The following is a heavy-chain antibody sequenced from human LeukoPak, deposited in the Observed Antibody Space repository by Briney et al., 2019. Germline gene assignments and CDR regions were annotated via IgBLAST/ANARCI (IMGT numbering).Heavy chain of an antibody. Sequence: GGSLRLSCAASGFTFSSYSMNWVRQAPGKGLEWVSSISSSSSYIYYADSVKGRFTISRDNAKNSLYLQMNSLRAEDTAVYYCARAFGVTTHFDYWGQGTLVTVSS. CDR1: GFTFSSYS. J-gene: IGHJ4*02. D-gene: IGHD4-17*01. CDR3: ARAFGVTTHFDY. CDR2: ISSSSSYI. V-gene: IGHV3-21*04.